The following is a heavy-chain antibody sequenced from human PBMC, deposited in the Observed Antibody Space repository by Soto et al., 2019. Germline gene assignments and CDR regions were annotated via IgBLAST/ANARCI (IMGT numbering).Heavy chain of an antibody. CDR2: IFSSDDK. Sequence: SGPTLVNPTDTLTLTCTVSGLSLSNGKLGVSWIRQPPGKALEWLAHIFSSDDKSYSTSLRSRLTISKDTSRSQVVLTLTNLDSMYSARYSCALIMDCSRTDCYLASLDRWGQGPRGTASA. CDR1: GLSLSNGKLG. J-gene: IGHJ5*02. V-gene: IGHV2-26*01. D-gene: IGHD2-2*01. CDR3: ALIMDCSRTDCYLASLDR.